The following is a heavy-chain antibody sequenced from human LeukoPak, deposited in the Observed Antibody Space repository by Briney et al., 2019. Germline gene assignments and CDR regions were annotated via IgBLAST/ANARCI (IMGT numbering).Heavy chain of an antibody. CDR3: ASPLIAAAAYG. Sequence: GGSLRLSCAASGFTFSTYNMNWVRQAPGKGLEWVSYITSSSSTIYYADSVQGRFTISRDNAKNSLYLQMNSLRAEDTAVYYCASPLIAAAAYGWGQGTLVTVTS. CDR2: ITSSSSTI. J-gene: IGHJ4*02. V-gene: IGHV3-48*04. D-gene: IGHD6-13*01. CDR1: GFTFSTYN.